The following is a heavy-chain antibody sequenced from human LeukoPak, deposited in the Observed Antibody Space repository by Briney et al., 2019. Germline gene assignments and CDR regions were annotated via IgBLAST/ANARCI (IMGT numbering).Heavy chain of an antibody. CDR2: ISGSGGST. Sequence: PGGSLRLSCAASGFTFSSYAVSWVRQAPGKGLEWVSAISGSGGSTYYADSVKGRFTISRDNSKNTLYLQMNSLRAEDTAVYYCAKEMIAAAGLLYYGMDVWGQGTTVTVSS. D-gene: IGHD6-13*01. V-gene: IGHV3-23*01. CDR1: GFTFSSYA. CDR3: AKEMIAAAGLLYYGMDV. J-gene: IGHJ6*02.